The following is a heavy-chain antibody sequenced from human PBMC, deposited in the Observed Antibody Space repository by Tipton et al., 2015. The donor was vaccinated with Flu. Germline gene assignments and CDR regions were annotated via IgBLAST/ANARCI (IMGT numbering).Heavy chain of an antibody. V-gene: IGHV4-34*01. CDR2: INHSGST. Sequence: LRLSCAVYGGSFGGYYWSWIRQPPGKGLEWIGEINHSGSTNYNPSLKSRVTISVDTSKNQFSLKLSSVTAADTAVYYCARGLGVVVAVAFDIWGQGTMVTVSS. CDR1: GGSFGGYY. D-gene: IGHD2-15*01. J-gene: IGHJ3*02. CDR3: ARGLGVVVAVAFDI.